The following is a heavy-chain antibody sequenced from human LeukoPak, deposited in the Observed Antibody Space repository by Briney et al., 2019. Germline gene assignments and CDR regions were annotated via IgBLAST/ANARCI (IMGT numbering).Heavy chain of an antibody. Sequence: GGSLRLSCAASGFTFSDYYMSWIRQAPGKGLEWVSYISSSSSTIYYADSVKGRFTISRDNAKNSLYLQMNSLRAEDTAVYYCARDSPSYLLYNWFDPWGQGTLVTVSS. V-gene: IGHV3-11*04. CDR2: ISSSSSTI. CDR3: ARDSPSYLLYNWFDP. D-gene: IGHD3-10*01. J-gene: IGHJ5*02. CDR1: GFTFSDYY.